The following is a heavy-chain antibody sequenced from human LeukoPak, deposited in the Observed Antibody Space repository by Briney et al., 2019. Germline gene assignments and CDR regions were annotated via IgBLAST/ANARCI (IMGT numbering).Heavy chain of an antibody. J-gene: IGHJ4*02. CDR3: ARDERLLSFLK. Sequence: GGTLRLSCAASGFTFSSYAMTWVRQAPGKGLEWVSAISGSGGSTYNADSVKGRFTISRDNSKNTLYLQMNSLRAEDTAIYYCARDERLLSFLKWGQGTLVTVSS. V-gene: IGHV3-23*01. CDR1: GFTFSSYA. CDR2: ISGSGGST. D-gene: IGHD3-3*01.